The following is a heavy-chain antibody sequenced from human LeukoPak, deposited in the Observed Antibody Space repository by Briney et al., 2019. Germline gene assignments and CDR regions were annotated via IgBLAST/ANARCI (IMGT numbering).Heavy chain of an antibody. J-gene: IGHJ4*02. V-gene: IGHV3-74*01. CDR3: ARASSWYYYCDY. CDR1: GFTFSSYW. D-gene: IGHD6-13*01. CDR2: INSDGSST. Sequence: GGSLRLSCAASGFTFSSYWMHWVRQAPGKGLVWVSRINSDGSSTSYADSVKGRFTISRDNAKNTLYLQMNSLRAENTAVYYCARASSWYYYCDYWGQGTLVTVSS.